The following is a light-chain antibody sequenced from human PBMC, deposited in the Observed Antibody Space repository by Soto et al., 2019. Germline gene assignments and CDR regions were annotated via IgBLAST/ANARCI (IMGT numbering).Light chain of an antibody. CDR2: DAS. Sequence: EIVLTQSPATLSLSPGERATLSCRASQSVSSYLAWYQQKPGQAPRLLIYDASNSATGIPARFSGSGSGTAFTLTISSLEPEDFAVYYCQQRSNWHPWTFGQGTKVEIK. CDR1: QSVSSY. J-gene: IGKJ1*01. V-gene: IGKV3-11*01. CDR3: QQRSNWHPWT.